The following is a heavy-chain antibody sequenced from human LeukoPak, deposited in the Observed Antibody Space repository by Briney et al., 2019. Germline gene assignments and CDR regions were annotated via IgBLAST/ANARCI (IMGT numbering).Heavy chain of an antibody. CDR3: AREAPQYYFDG. Sequence: GGSLRLSCAASGFTFSSYSMSWVRQAPGKGLEWVSYISSSSSTIYNADSVKGRFTIFRNNTKTSLYLLMTSLTAEATAGYSCAREAPQYYFDGWGQGTLVT. D-gene: IGHD6-19*01. CDR2: ISSSSSTI. J-gene: IGHJ4*02. V-gene: IGHV3-48*04. CDR1: GFTFSSYS.